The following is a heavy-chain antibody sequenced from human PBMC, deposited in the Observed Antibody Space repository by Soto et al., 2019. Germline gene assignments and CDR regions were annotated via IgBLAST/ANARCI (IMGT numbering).Heavy chain of an antibody. Sequence: SETLSLTCTVSGGSISSYYWSWIRQPPGKGLEWIGYIYYSGSTNYNPSLKSRVTISVDTSKNQFSLKLSSVTAADTAVYYCASTRRDGYNYDYWGQGTLVTVSS. D-gene: IGHD5-12*01. CDR2: IYYSGST. V-gene: IGHV4-59*01. CDR3: ASTRRDGYNYDY. CDR1: GGSISSYY. J-gene: IGHJ4*02.